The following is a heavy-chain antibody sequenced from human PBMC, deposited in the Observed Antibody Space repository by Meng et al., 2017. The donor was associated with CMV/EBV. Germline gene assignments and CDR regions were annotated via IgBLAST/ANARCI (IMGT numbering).Heavy chain of an antibody. CDR3: ARSRIQLWLHHYYYGMDV. CDR1: GYTFTGYY. D-gene: IGHD5-18*01. J-gene: IGHJ6*02. Sequence: ASVKVSCKASGYTFTGYYMHWVRQAPGQGLEWMGWIKPNSGGTNYAQKFQGRVTMTRDTSISTAYMELSRLRSDDTAVYYCARSRIQLWLHHYYYGMDVWGQGTTVTVSS. V-gene: IGHV1-2*02. CDR2: IKPNSGGT.